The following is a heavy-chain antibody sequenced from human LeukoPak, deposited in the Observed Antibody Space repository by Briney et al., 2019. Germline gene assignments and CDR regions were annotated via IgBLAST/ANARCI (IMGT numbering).Heavy chain of an antibody. CDR2: IIPILGIA. D-gene: IGHD6-19*01. CDR1: GGTFSSYA. J-gene: IGHJ4*02. V-gene: IGHV1-69*04. CDR3: ARDSRGAGPDFDY. Sequence: LRASVEVSCKASGGTFSSYAISWVRQAPGQGLEWMGRIIPILGIANYAQKFQGRVTITADKSTSTAYMELSSLRSEDTAVYYCARDSRGAGPDFDYWGQGTLVTVSS.